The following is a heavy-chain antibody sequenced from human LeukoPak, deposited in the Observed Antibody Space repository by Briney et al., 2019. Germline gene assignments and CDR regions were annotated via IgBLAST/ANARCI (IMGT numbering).Heavy chain of an antibody. J-gene: IGHJ2*01. D-gene: IGHD2-21*01. CDR1: GGSVSSYY. Sequence: PSETLSLTCTVSGGSVSSYYWSWMRQSPGKGLEWIGYVYYSGSTNYNPALKSRVTISLDTSENQSSLKLSSVTAADTAVYYCAREANSPTARYWYFDLWGRGTQVTVSS. CDR2: VYYSGST. V-gene: IGHV4-59*02. CDR3: AREANSPTARYWYFDL.